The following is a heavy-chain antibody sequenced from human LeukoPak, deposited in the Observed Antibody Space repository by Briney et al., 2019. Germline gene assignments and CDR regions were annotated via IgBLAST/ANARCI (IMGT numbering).Heavy chain of an antibody. CDR3: ARLDCSSTSCYNY. CDR1: GYTFTSYD. D-gene: IGHD2-2*02. Sequence: ASVKVSCKASGYTFTSYDINWVRQATGQGLEWMGWMNPNSGNTGYAQKFQGRVTMTRNTSISTAYMELSSLRSEDTAVHYCARLDCSSTSCYNYWGQGTLVTVSS. CDR2: MNPNSGNT. V-gene: IGHV1-8*01. J-gene: IGHJ4*02.